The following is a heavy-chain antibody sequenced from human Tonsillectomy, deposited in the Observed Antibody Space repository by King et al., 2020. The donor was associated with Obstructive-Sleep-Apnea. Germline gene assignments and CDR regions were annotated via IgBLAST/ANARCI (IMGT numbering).Heavy chain of an antibody. CDR2: ISSSSSTI. J-gene: IGHJ3*02. CDR3: ARGVYSSSSGAFDI. V-gene: IGHV3-48*04. Sequence: VQLVESGGGLVQPGGSLRLSCAASGFTFSSYSMNWVRQAPGKGLEWVSYISSSSSTIYYADSVKGRFTISRDNAKNSLYLQMNSLRAEDTAVYYCARGVYSSSSGAFDIWGKGTMVTVSS. CDR1: GFTFSSYS. D-gene: IGHD6-6*01.